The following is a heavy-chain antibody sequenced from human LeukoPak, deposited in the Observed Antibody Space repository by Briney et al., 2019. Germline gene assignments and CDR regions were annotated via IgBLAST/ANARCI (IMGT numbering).Heavy chain of an antibody. D-gene: IGHD3-10*01. CDR3: ARALRSFAFDI. CDR1: GYTFTDYY. J-gene: IGHJ3*02. V-gene: IGHV1-2*02. Sequence: ASVKVSCKTSGYTFTDYYMHWVRQAPGQGLGWMGGTNLNSGVTNYAQNFQGRVTLTRDTSISTAYMELSRLGSHDTAVYYCARALRSFAFDIWGQGTMVTVSS. CDR2: TNLNSGVT.